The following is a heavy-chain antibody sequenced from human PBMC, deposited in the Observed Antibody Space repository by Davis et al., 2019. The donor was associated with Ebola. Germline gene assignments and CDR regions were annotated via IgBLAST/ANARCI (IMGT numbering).Heavy chain of an antibody. CDR2: IYYSGTT. D-gene: IGHD1-14*01. CDR1: GFTFSSFA. Sequence: ESLKISCAASGFTFSSFAMSWIRQSPGKGLEWIGDIYYSGTTNYSPSLKSRVTISVDTSRNQFSLKLSSVTAADTAVYYCAREPAPNWFDPWGQGTLVTVSS. V-gene: IGHV4-59*01. CDR3: AREPAPNWFDP. J-gene: IGHJ5*02.